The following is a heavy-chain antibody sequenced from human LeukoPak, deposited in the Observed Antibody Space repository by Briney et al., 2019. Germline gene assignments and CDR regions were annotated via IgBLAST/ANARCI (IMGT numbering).Heavy chain of an antibody. Sequence: ASVKVSCKASGYTFTGYYMHWVRQAPGQGLEWMGWINPNSGGTNYAQKFQGRVTMTRDTSISTAYMELSRLRSDDTAVYYCAREGEALGLLGHFDYWGQGTLVTVSS. CDR2: INPNSGGT. CDR3: AREGEALGLLGHFDY. V-gene: IGHV1-2*02. CDR1: GYTFTGYY. D-gene: IGHD3-22*01. J-gene: IGHJ4*02.